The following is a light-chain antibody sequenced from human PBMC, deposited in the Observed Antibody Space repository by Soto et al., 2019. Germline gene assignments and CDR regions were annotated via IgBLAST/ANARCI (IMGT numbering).Light chain of an antibody. CDR3: SSYTTSSTPVA. CDR1: SSDVGGYNY. CDR2: EVS. J-gene: IGLJ2*01. Sequence: QSALTQPASVSGSPGQSITISCTGTSSDVGGYNYVYWYQQHPGKAPKLMIYEVSYRPSGVSNRFSGSKSGNTASLTISGLQAEDEADYYCSSYTTSSTPVAFGGGTKLTVL. V-gene: IGLV2-14*01.